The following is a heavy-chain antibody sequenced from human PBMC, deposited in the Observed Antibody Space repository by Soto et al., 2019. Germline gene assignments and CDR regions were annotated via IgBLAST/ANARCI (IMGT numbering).Heavy chain of an antibody. CDR1: GGTFSSYT. V-gene: IGHV1-69*02. J-gene: IGHJ5*02. Sequence: QVQLVQSGAEVKKPGSSVKVSCKASGGTFSSYTISWVRQAPGQGLEWMGRIIPILGIANYAQKFQGRVTITADKSMSTAYMELSSLRSEDTAVYYCASLGYCSSTSCPTSWFVPWGQGTLVTVSS. CDR2: IIPILGIA. CDR3: ASLGYCSSTSCPTSWFVP. D-gene: IGHD2-2*01.